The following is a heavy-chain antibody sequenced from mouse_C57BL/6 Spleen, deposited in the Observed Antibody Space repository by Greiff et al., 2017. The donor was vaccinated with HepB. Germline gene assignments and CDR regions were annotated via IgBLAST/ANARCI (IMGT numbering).Heavy chain of an antibody. Sequence: EVKVVESGEGLVKPGGSLKLSCAASGFTFSSYAMSWVRQTPEKRLEWVAYISSGGDYIYYADTVKGRFTISRDNARNTLYLQMRSLKSEDTAMYYCTREPTGYFDVWGTGTTVTVSS. V-gene: IGHV5-9-1*02. CDR3: TREPTGYFDV. J-gene: IGHJ1*03. CDR2: ISSGGDYI. CDR1: GFTFSSYA.